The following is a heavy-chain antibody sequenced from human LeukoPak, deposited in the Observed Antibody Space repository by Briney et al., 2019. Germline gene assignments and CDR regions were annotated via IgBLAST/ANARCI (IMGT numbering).Heavy chain of an antibody. J-gene: IGHJ4*02. CDR3: AKGRYCSGGSCCHFDY. Sequence: GGSLRLSCAASGFTVSSNYMSWVRQAPGKGLEWVSVIYSGGSTYYADSVKGRFTISRDNSKNTLYLQMNSLRAEDTAVYYCAKGRYCSGGSCCHFDYWGQGTLVTVSS. D-gene: IGHD2-15*01. V-gene: IGHV3-66*01. CDR1: GFTVSSNY. CDR2: IYSGGST.